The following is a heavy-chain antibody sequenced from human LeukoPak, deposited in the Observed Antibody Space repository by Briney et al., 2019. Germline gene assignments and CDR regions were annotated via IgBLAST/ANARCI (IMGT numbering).Heavy chain of an antibody. CDR2: ISGSGGST. Sequence: QSGGSLRLSCAASGFTFSSYAMSWVRQAPGKGLEWVSAISGSGGSTYYADSVKGRFTISRDNSKNTLYLQMNSLRAEDTAVYYCAKDGAAEWLLSVIYYGMGVWGQGTTVTVSS. V-gene: IGHV3-23*01. CDR1: GFTFSSYA. D-gene: IGHD3-3*01. CDR3: AKDGAAEWLLSVIYYGMGV. J-gene: IGHJ6*02.